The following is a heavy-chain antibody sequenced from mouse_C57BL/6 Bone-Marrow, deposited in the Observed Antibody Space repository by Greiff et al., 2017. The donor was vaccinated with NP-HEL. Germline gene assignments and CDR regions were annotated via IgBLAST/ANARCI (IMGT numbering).Heavy chain of an antibody. J-gene: IGHJ4*01. CDR3: ARQGVYYDYDGSHAMDY. Sequence: EVQRVESGGDLVKPGGSLKLSCAASGFTFSSYGLSWFRQTPDKRLEWVATISSGGSYTYYPDSVKGRFTISRDNAKNTLYLQMSSLKSEDTAMYYCARQGVYYDYDGSHAMDYWGQGTSVTVSS. D-gene: IGHD2-4*01. V-gene: IGHV5-6*01. CDR1: GFTFSSYG. CDR2: ISSGGSYT.